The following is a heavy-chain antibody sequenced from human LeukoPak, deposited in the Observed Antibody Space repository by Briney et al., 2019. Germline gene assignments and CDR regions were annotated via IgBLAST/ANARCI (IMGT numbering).Heavy chain of an antibody. CDR2: INPNSGGT. D-gene: IGHD2-21*02. J-gene: IGHJ3*02. CDR1: GYTFTGYY. Sequence: ASVKVSCKASGYTFTGYYMHWVRQAPGQGLEWMGWINPNSGGTNYAQKFQGRVTMTRDTSISTAYVELSRLRSDDTAVYYCASRVVVTAMDAFDIWGQGTMVTVSS. V-gene: IGHV1-2*02. CDR3: ASRVVVTAMDAFDI.